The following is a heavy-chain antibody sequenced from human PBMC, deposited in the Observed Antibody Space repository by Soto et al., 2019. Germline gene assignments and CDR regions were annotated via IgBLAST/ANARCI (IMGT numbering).Heavy chain of an antibody. V-gene: IGHV3-48*03. CDR1: GFTFSSYE. J-gene: IGHJ3*02. Sequence: GGSLRLSCAASGFTFSSYEMNWVRQAPGKGLEWVSYISSSGSTIYYADTVKGRFTISRDNAKNSLYLQMNSLRAEDTAVYYCARFKLGIAAAGDAFDIWGQGTIVTVSS. CDR2: ISSSGSTI. CDR3: ARFKLGIAAAGDAFDI. D-gene: IGHD6-13*01.